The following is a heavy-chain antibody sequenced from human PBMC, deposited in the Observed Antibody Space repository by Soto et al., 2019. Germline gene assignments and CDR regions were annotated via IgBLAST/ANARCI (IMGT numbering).Heavy chain of an antibody. D-gene: IGHD3-22*01. Sequence: GGSLRLSCAASGFPFSSYDMHWVRQAPGKGLEWVSAIGTAGDTYYPGSVKGRFTISREDAKNSLYLQMNSLRAEDTAVYYCARSIRVDYYDSSGYLPHGMDVWGQGTTVTVSS. CDR2: IGTAGDT. CDR3: ARSIRVDYYDSSGYLPHGMDV. CDR1: GFPFSSYD. V-gene: IGHV3-13*01. J-gene: IGHJ6*02.